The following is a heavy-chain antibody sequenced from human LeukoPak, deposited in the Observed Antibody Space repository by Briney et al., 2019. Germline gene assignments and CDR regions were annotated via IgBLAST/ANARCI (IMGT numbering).Heavy chain of an antibody. D-gene: IGHD4-17*01. Sequence: SETLSLTCAVYGGSFSGYYWSWIRQPPGKGLEWLGEINHSGSTNYNPSLKSRVTISVDTSKNQFSLKLSSVTAADTAVYYCARTLTDYGDYVGWFDPWGQGTLVIVSS. J-gene: IGHJ5*02. CDR2: INHSGST. V-gene: IGHV4-34*01. CDR3: ARTLTDYGDYVGWFDP. CDR1: GGSFSGYY.